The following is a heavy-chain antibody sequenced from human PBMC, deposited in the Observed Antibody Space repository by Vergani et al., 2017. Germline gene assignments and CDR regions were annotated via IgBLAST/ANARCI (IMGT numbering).Heavy chain of an antibody. CDR2: ISSSGSTI. D-gene: IGHD6-13*01. CDR3: ARDRGTRTYSSSWRDAFDI. Sequence: VQLVESGGGVVQPGRSLRLSCAASGFTFSSYSMNWVRQAPGKGLEWVSYISSSGSTIYYADSVKGRFTISRDNAKNSLYLQMNSLRAEDTAVYYCARDRGTRTYSSSWRDAFDIWGQGTMVTVSS. V-gene: IGHV3-48*04. J-gene: IGHJ3*02. CDR1: GFTFSSYS.